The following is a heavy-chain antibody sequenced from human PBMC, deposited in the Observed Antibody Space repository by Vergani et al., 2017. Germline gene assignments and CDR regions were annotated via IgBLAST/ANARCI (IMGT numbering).Heavy chain of an antibody. Sequence: QVQLVQSGAEVKKPWASVKVSCKASGYTFTGYYMHWVRQAPGQGLEWMGWINPNSGGTNYAQKFQGWVTMTRDTSISTAYMELSRLRSDDTAVYYCARGMGATPHYYYYGMDVWGQGTTVTVAS. V-gene: IGHV1-2*04. J-gene: IGHJ6*02. CDR2: INPNSGGT. D-gene: IGHD1-26*01. CDR1: GYTFTGYY. CDR3: ARGMGATPHYYYYGMDV.